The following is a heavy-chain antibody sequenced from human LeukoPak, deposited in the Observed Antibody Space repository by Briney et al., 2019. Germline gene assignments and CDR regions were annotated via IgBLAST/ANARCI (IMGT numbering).Heavy chain of an antibody. V-gene: IGHV3-30*18. J-gene: IGHJ3*02. CDR2: LAYDGSNI. Sequence: GGSLRLSCAASGFLFSVYGMHWVRQAPGKGLEWVAVLAYDGSNIHYADSVKGRFTIPRDNSKNTLYLQMNSLRPEDTAVYYCAKDRDCRGGNCYYDAFDIWGQGTMVTVSS. CDR3: AKDRDCRGGNCYYDAFDI. D-gene: IGHD2-15*01. CDR1: GFLFSVYG.